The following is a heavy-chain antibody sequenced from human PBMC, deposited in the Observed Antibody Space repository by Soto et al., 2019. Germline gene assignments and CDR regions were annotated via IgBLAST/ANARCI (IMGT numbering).Heavy chain of an antibody. D-gene: IGHD2-15*01. CDR2: IYHSGST. CDR1: GGSISIGGYS. J-gene: IGHJ5*02. Sequence: SETLTLTCAFSGGSISIGGYSWSWIRQPPGKGLEWIGYIYHSGSTYYNPSLKSRVTISVDRSKNQFSLKLSSVTAADTAVYYCASNYCSGGSCYKNWFDPWGQGTLVTVSS. CDR3: ASNYCSGGSCYKNWFDP. V-gene: IGHV4-30-2*01.